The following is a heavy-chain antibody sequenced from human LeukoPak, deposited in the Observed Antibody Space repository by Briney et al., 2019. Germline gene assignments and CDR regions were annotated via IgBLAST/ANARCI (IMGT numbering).Heavy chain of an antibody. CDR1: GFTVSSNY. CDR2: IYGGGNI. J-gene: IGHJ3*02. Sequence: GGSLRLSCAASGFTVSSNYMNWVRQAPGKGLEWVSVIYGGGNIYYADSVKGRFTISRDNAKNSLYLQMNSLRDEDTAVYYCARGDGDYEAFDIWGQGTMVTVSS. CDR3: ARGDGDYEAFDI. V-gene: IGHV3-53*01. D-gene: IGHD4-17*01.